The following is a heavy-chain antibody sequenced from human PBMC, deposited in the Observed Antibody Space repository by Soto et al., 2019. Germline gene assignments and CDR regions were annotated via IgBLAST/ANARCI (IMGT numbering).Heavy chain of an antibody. CDR2: ISGNGVGT. CDR1: GFTFSSYA. V-gene: IGHV3-64*01. CDR3: ARRARPDFYYMDV. Sequence: GGSLRLSCAASGFTFSSYAMRWVRQAPEKGLEYVSGISGNGVGTYYANSVRGRFTISRDNSKNTVYLQMGSLRPEDMAVYYCARRARPDFYYMDVWGKGTTVTVSS. D-gene: IGHD6-6*01. J-gene: IGHJ6*03.